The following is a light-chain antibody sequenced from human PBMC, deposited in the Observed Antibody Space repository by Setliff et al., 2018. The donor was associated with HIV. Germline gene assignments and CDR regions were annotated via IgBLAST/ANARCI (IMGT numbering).Light chain of an antibody. CDR1: SSDVVSYNF. J-gene: IGLJ1*01. CDR2: DVS. Sequence: QSVLTQPASVSGSPGQSITISCSGTSSDVVSYNFVSWYQQHPGKAPQLIIYDVSRRPSGVSSRFSGSKSGNTASLTISGLQAEDQADYYCCSYTSSLTYVFGTGTKVTVL. CDR3: CSYTSSLTYV. V-gene: IGLV2-14*03.